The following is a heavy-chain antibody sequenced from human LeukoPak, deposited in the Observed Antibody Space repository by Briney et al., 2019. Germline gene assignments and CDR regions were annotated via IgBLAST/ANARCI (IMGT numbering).Heavy chain of an antibody. CDR2: IYGNDDK. V-gene: IGHV2-5*01. Sequence: ESGPTLVNPTQTLTLTCTFSGFSLSTNAVVVGWVRQPPGKALEWLAFIYGNDDKRYSPSLGSRLTITKDTSKNQVVLTVTDMDYVDTATYYCVHRTSMTAVDHWGQGTLVTVSS. J-gene: IGHJ4*02. CDR3: VHRTSMTAVDH. CDR1: GFSLSTNAVV. D-gene: IGHD4-17*01.